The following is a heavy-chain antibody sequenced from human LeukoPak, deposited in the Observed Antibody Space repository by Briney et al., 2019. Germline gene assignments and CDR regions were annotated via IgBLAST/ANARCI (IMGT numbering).Heavy chain of an antibody. CDR3: TTYIVGIWFGESHFDD. CDR2: IKSKTDGGTT. Sequence: GGSLRLSCAASGFTFSNAWMSRVRQAPGKGLEWVAGIKSKTDGGTTDYAAPVKGRFTISKDDSKHTLYLQMNSLKTEDTALYNCTTYIVGIWFGESHFDDWVQGTLLGDCS. V-gene: IGHV3-15*01. D-gene: IGHD3-10*01. CDR1: GFTFSNAW. J-gene: IGHJ4*02.